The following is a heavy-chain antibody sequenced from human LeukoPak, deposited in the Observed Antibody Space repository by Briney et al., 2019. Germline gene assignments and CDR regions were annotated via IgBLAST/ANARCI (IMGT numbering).Heavy chain of an antibody. CDR3: ARGRSLRYFDWLFPWG. Sequence: GASVKVSCKASGYTFTSYDINWVRQATGQGLEWMGWMNPNSGNTGYAQKFQGRVTMTRNTSISTAYMELSSLRSEDTAVYYCARGRSLRYFDWLFPWGWGQRTLVTVSS. CDR1: GYTFTSYD. V-gene: IGHV1-8*01. CDR2: MNPNSGNT. J-gene: IGHJ4*02. D-gene: IGHD3-9*01.